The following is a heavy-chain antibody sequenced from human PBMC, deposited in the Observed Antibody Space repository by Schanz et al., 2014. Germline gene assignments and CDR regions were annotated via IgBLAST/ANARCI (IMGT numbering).Heavy chain of an antibody. CDR1: GGTFSSYA. D-gene: IGHD3-22*01. CDR2: IIPILGME. CDR3: ARDIQYHYDTSGPVGAFDI. J-gene: IGHJ3*02. Sequence: QVQLVQSGAEVKKPGSSVKVSCKASGGTFSSYAFSWVRQAPGQGLEWMGKIIPILGMENYAQKFQGRVTXXADISTSTAYMDLSSLRSDDTAVYYCARDIQYHYDTSGPVGAFDIWGQGTVVTVSS. V-gene: IGHV1-69*04.